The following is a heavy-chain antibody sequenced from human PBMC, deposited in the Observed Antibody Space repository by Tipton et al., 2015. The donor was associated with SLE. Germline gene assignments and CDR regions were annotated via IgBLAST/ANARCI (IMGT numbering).Heavy chain of an antibody. V-gene: IGHV3-33*06. D-gene: IGHD2-15*01. Sequence: SLRLSCAASGFPFSSYGMHWVRQAPGKGLEWVAVIWYDGSNKYYADSVKGRFTISRDNSENTLYLQMNSLRAEDTAVYYCAKGTCSGGSCYSLDYWGQGTLVTVSS. CDR3: AKGTCSGGSCYSLDY. J-gene: IGHJ4*02. CDR2: IWYDGSNK. CDR1: GFPFSSYG.